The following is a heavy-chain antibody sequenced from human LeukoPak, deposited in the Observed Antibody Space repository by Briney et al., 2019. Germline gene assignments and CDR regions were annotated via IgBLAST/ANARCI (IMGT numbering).Heavy chain of an antibody. J-gene: IGHJ4*02. Sequence: GGSLRLSCAASGFTVSSSYMTWVRQAPGKGLEWVSVLYSAGTTYYADSVKGRFTISRDNSKNTLYLQMDSLRAEGTAVYYCARSSGSYLYFDYWGQGTLITVSS. CDR3: ARSSGSYLYFDY. V-gene: IGHV3-66*02. CDR2: LYSAGTT. D-gene: IGHD1-26*01. CDR1: GFTVSSSY.